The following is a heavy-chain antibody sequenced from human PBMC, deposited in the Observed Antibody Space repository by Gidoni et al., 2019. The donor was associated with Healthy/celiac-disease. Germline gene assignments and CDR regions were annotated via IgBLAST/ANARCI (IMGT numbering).Heavy chain of an antibody. J-gene: IGHJ4*02. CDR1: RGTLSSYA. Sequence: VQLVQSGAEVKKPGSLVRISCKASRGTLSSYAISWVPQAPGQGLEWMGVISTIFGTAKYAQKFQGRVTITADESTSTAYMELSSLGSEDTAVYYCAREGSSGSHTIFDYWGQGTLVTVSS. D-gene: IGHD1-26*01. CDR3: AREGSSGSHTIFDY. V-gene: IGHV1-69*01. CDR2: ISTIFGTA.